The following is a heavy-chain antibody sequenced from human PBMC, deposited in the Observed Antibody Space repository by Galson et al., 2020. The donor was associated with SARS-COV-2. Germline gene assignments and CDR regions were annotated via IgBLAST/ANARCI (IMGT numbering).Heavy chain of an antibody. J-gene: IGHJ6*03. V-gene: IGHV1-8*03. CDR1: GYTFTSYD. Sequence: ASVKVSCKASGYTFTSYDINWVRQATGQGLEWMGWMNPNSGNTGYAQQFQGRVTITRNTSISTAYMELSSLRSEDTAVYYCARSPNSDYYYYMDVWGKGTTVTISS. CDR3: ARSPNSDYYYYMDV. D-gene: IGHD3-10*01. CDR2: MNPNSGNT.